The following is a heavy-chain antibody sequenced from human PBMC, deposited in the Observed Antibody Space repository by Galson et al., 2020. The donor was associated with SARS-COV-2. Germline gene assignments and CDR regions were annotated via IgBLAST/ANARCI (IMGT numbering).Heavy chain of an antibody. CDR1: GFTFSRYA. V-gene: IGHV3-30-3*01. D-gene: IGHD3-10*01. CDR3: ARDLLLIRSLNYYYGMDV. CDR2: ISYDGSNK. J-gene: IGHJ6*02. Sequence: PGGSLRLSCAASGFTFSRYAMHWVRQAPGQGLEWATVISYDGSNKYYADSVKGRFTISRDNSKNTLYLQMNSLRAEDTAVYYCARDLLLIRSLNYYYGMDVWGQGTTVTVSS.